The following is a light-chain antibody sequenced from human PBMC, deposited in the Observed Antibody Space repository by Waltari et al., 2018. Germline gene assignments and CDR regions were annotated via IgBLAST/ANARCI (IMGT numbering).Light chain of an antibody. J-gene: IGKJ2*03. CDR2: KVS. Sequence: DVVMTQSPLSLPVTLAQPASISCRSSQSLVYSDGNIYLNWFQQRPGQSPRRLIYKVSKRDSGVPDRFSGSGSGTDFTLRISRVEAEDVGLYFCMQGTNWPQSFGQGTKLEIK. CDR3: MQGTNWPQS. CDR1: QSLVYSDGNIY. V-gene: IGKV2-30*01.